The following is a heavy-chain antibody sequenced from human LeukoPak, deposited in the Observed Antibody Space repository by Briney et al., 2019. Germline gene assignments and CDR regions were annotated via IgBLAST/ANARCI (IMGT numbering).Heavy chain of an antibody. V-gene: IGHV3-30*04. CDR1: GFTFSSYA. Sequence: GGSLRLSCAASGFTFSSYAMHWVCQAPGKGLEWVAVISYDGSNKYYADSVKGRFTISRDNSKNTLYLQMNSLRAEDTAVYYCARSSSDYGDDYWGQGTLVTVSS. D-gene: IGHD4-17*01. CDR3: ARSSSDYGDDY. CDR2: ISYDGSNK. J-gene: IGHJ4*02.